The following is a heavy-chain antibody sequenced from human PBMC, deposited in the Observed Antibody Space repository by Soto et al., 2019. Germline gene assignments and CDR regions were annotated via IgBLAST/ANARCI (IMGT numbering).Heavy chain of an antibody. V-gene: IGHV3-23*01. CDR3: AKVPVGATGRFDY. D-gene: IGHD1-26*01. CDR2: ISGSGGST. J-gene: IGHJ4*02. Sequence: GGFLRLSCAGSGFTFSNYAMSWVRQAPGKGLAWVSAISGSGGSTYYADSVKGRFTISRDNSRNTLYLQMNSLRAEDTALYYCAKVPVGATGRFDYWGQGTLVT. CDR1: GFTFSNYA.